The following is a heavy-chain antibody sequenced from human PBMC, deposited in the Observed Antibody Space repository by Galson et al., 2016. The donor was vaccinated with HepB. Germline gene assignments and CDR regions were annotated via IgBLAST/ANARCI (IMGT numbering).Heavy chain of an antibody. D-gene: IGHD3-10*01. J-gene: IGHJ4*02. CDR3: ARHWDGLGSYPDY. CDR1: GYTFTSHW. V-gene: IGHV5-10-1*01. CDR2: IDPSDSQT. Sequence: SGAEVKQPGESLRISCKVSGYTFTSHWISWMRQMPGKGLEWMGRIDPSDSQTNYSPSFQGHVTITADKSVSTAYLQWNSLKASDNAMYYCARHWDGLGSYPDYWGKGTPVTVSS.